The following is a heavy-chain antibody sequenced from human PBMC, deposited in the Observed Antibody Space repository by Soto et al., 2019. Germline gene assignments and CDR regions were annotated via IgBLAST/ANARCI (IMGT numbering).Heavy chain of an antibody. CDR1: GYTFTSYG. CDR3: ARDLYYYGSGSPTYYYGMDV. J-gene: IGHJ6*02. D-gene: IGHD3-10*01. V-gene: IGHV1-18*01. Sequence: ASVKVSCKASGYTFTSYGISWVRQAPGQGLEWMGWISAYNGNTNYAQKLQGRVTMTTDTSTSTAYMELRSLRSDDTAVYYCARDLYYYGSGSPTYYYGMDVWGQGTTVTVSS. CDR2: ISAYNGNT.